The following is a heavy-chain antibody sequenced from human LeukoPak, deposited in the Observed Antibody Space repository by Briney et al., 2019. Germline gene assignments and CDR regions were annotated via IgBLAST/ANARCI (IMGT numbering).Heavy chain of an antibody. CDR1: GFTFSNAW. CDR2: IKSKTDGGTT. D-gene: IGHD1-26*01. J-gene: IGHJ3*02. CDR3: TTGVGWELPPEAFDI. V-gene: IGHV3-15*07. Sequence: PGGSLRLSCAASGFTFSNAWMNWVRQAPGKGLEWVGRIKSKTDGGTTDYAAPVKGRFTISRDDSKNTLYLQMNSLKTGDTAVYYCTTGVGWELPPEAFDIWGQGTMVTVSS.